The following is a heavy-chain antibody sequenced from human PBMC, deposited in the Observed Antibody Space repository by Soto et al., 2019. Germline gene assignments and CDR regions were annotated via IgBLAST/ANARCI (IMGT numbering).Heavy chain of an antibody. V-gene: IGHV1-18*01. D-gene: IGHD3-10*01. CDR3: ARMVWFGEFVNDAFDI. CDR1: GYTFTSYG. Sequence: QVQLVQSGAEVKKPGASVKVSCKASGYTFTSYGISWVRQAPGQGLEWMGWISAYNGNTNYAQKLQGRVTMTTDTSTSTAYMELRSLGSDDTAVYYCARMVWFGEFVNDAFDIWGQGTMVTVSS. CDR2: ISAYNGNT. J-gene: IGHJ3*02.